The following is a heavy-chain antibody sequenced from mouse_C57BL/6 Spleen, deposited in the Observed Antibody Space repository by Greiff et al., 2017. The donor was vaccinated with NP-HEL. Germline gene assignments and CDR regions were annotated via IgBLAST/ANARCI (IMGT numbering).Heavy chain of an antibody. J-gene: IGHJ4*01. CDR3: ARGYYDYDDAMDY. Sequence: QVQLQQSGAELVKPGASVKISCKASGYAFSSYWMNWVKQRPGKGLEWIGQIYPGDGDTNYNGKFKGKATLTADKSSSTAYMQLSSLTSEDSAVYFCARGYYDYDDAMDYWGQGTSVTVSS. CDR2: IYPGDGDT. D-gene: IGHD2-4*01. CDR1: GYAFSSYW. V-gene: IGHV1-80*01.